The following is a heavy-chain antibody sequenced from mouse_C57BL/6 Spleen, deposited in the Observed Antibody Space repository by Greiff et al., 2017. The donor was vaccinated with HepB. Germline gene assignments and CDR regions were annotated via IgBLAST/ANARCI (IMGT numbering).Heavy chain of an antibody. D-gene: IGHD2-4*01. V-gene: IGHV1-81*01. CDR3: ARSGIYYDYDRGGAMDY. Sequence: VQLKESGAELARPGASVKLSCKASGYTFTSYGISWVKQRTGQGLEWIGEIYPRSGNTYYNEKFKGKATLTADKSSSTAYMELRSLTSEDSAVYFCARSGIYYDYDRGGAMDYWGQGTSVTVSS. CDR2: IYPRSGNT. CDR1: GYTFTSYG. J-gene: IGHJ4*01.